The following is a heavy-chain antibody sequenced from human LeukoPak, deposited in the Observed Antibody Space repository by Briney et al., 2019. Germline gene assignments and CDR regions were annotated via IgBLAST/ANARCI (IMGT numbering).Heavy chain of an antibody. CDR1: GGSFSGYY. V-gene: IGHV4-34*01. Sequence: PSETLSLTCAVYGGSFSGYYWSWIRQPPGKGLEWIGEINHSGSTNYNPSLKSRVTISVDTSKNQFSPKLSSVTAADTAVYYCAGARGQLVAGPNWFDPWGQGTLVTVSS. CDR3: AGARGQLVAGPNWFDP. J-gene: IGHJ5*02. CDR2: INHSGST. D-gene: IGHD6-19*01.